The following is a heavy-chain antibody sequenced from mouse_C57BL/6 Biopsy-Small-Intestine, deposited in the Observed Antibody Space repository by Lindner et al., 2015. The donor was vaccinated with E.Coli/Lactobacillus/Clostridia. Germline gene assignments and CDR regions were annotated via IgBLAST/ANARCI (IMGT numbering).Heavy chain of an antibody. D-gene: IGHD1-1*01. V-gene: IGHV5-17*01. Sequence: VQLQESGGGLVKPGGSLKLSCAASGFTFSDYGMHWVRQAPEKGLEWVAYITSDSSISYYTDTVKGRFTISRDNAKNTLFLQMTSLRSEDTAMYYCTREDYGSTYGWYFDVWGTGTTVTVSS. CDR2: ITSDSSIS. CDR1: GFTFSDYG. CDR3: TREDYGSTYGWYFDV. J-gene: IGHJ1*03.